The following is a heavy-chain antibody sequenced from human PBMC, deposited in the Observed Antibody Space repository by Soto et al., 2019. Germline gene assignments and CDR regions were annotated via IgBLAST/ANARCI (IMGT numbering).Heavy chain of an antibody. V-gene: IGHV3-30-3*01. Sequence: HPGGSLRLSCAASGFTFSSYAMHWVRQAPGKGLEWVAVISYDGSNKYYADSVKGRFTISRDNSKNTLYLQMNSLRAEDTAVYYCARNHKSRDSYGLYNWFDPWGQGTLVTASS. D-gene: IGHD5-18*01. CDR1: GFTFSSYA. J-gene: IGHJ5*02. CDR2: ISYDGSNK. CDR3: ARNHKSRDSYGLYNWFDP.